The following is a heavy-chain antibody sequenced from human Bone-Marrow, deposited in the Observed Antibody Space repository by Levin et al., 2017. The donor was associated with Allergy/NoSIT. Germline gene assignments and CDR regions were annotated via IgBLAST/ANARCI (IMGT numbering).Heavy chain of an antibody. D-gene: IGHD3-10*01. CDR2: IYYSGST. J-gene: IGHJ3*02. CDR3: ARDFFGSESSWVGFDI. Sequence: SETLSLTCTVSGGSVSSDTYYWNWIRQPPGKGLEWIGYIYYSGSTNYNPSLKSRLTISVDTSKNQFSLKLSSVTAADTAVYYCARDFFGSESSWVGFDIWGQGTMVTVSS. V-gene: IGHV4-61*01. CDR1: GGSVSSDTYY.